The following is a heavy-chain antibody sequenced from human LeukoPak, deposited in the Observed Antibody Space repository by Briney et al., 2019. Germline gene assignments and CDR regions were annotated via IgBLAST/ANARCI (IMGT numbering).Heavy chain of an antibody. D-gene: IGHD3-22*01. CDR1: GYTFTNYY. CDR2: FDPEDGET. CDR3: ATFSPLHYYDSSGYYRPFDY. Sequence: ASVKVSCKASGYTFTNYYMHWVRQAPGKGLEWMGGFDPEDGETIYAQKFQGRVTMTEDTSTDTAYMELSSLRSEDTAVYYCATFSPLHYYDSSGYYRPFDYWGQGTLVTVSS. V-gene: IGHV1-24*01. J-gene: IGHJ4*02.